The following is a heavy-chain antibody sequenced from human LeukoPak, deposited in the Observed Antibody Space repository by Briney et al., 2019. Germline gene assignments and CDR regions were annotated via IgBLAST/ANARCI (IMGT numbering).Heavy chain of an antibody. CDR3: ARDTLGGA. CDR2: ISSTSIYI. J-gene: IGHJ4*02. Sequence: GGSLRLSCAASGFTFSSYAINWVRQAPGKGLEWASSISSTSIYIYYADSVKGRFTISRDNAKKSLYLQMNSLRAEDTAVYYCARDTLGGAWGQGTLVTVSS. CDR1: GFTFSSYA. D-gene: IGHD3-16*01. V-gene: IGHV3-21*01.